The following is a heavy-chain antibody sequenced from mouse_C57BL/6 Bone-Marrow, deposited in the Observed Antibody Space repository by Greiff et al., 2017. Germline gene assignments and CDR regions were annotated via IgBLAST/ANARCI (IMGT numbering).Heavy chain of an antibody. CDR1: GYSFTSDYA. CDR2: ITYSGST. CDR3: SRASYYYGDSLDY. D-gene: IGHD1-1*02. V-gene: IGHV3-2*02. Sequence: EVKLMESGPGLVKPSQSLSLTCTVTGYSFTSDYAWNWIRQLPGNKLEWMSFITYSGSTSYSPSLKSRISITRDTSKNPFFLQLNSVTTEDTATYYCSRASYYYGDSLDYWGQGTTLTVSS. J-gene: IGHJ2*01.